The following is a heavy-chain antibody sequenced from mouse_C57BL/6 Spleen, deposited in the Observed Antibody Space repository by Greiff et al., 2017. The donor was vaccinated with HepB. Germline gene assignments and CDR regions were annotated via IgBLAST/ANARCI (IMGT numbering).Heavy chain of an antibody. Sequence: QVQLQQSGAELVRPGSSVKLSCKASGYTFTSYWMHWVKQRPIHGLEWIGNIDPSDSETHYNQKFKDKATLTVDKSSSTAYMQLSSLTSEDSAFYYCARVGDGSISWFAYWGQGTLVTVSA. CDR3: ARVGDGSISWFAY. J-gene: IGHJ3*01. V-gene: IGHV1-52*01. D-gene: IGHD1-1*01. CDR1: GYTFTSYW. CDR2: IDPSDSET.